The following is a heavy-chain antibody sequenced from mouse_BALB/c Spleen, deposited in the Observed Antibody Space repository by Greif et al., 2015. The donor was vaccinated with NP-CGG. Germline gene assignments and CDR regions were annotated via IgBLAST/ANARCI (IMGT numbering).Heavy chain of an antibody. Sequence: EVKLMESGGGLVKPGGSLKLSCAASGFTFSDYYMYWVRQTPEKRLEWVATISDGGSYTYYPDSVKGRFTISRDNAKNNLYLQMSSLKSEDTAMYYCARDRGYGNYGAWFAYWGQGTLVTVSA. V-gene: IGHV5-4*02. D-gene: IGHD2-10*02. CDR2: ISDGGSYT. J-gene: IGHJ3*01. CDR3: ARDRGYGNYGAWFAY. CDR1: GFTFSDYY.